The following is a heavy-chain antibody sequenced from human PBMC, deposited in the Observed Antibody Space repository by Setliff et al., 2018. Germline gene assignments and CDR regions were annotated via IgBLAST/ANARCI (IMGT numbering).Heavy chain of an antibody. CDR1: GFIFDEYA. J-gene: IGHJ4*02. D-gene: IGHD2-15*01. Sequence: LRLSCAASGFIFDEYAMHWVRQAPGKGLEWVSGISWNSYHIDYAGSVRGRFTISRDNAKNSLYLQMNSLRPEDTAVYYCARTCSGSGCYAGLESWGQGTPVTVSS. CDR2: ISWNSYHI. V-gene: IGHV3-9*01. CDR3: ARTCSGSGCYAGLES.